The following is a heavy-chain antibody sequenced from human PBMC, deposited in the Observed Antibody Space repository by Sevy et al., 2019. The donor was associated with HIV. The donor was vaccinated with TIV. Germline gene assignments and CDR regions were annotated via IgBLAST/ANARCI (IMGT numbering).Heavy chain of an antibody. Sequence: GGSLRLSCAASGFTFSSYAMHWVRQAPGKGLEWVAVISYDGSNKYYADSVKGRFTISRDNSKNTLYLQMNSLRAEDTAVYYCARASVAGTQYYYYGMDVWGPGTTVTVSS. V-gene: IGHV3-30-3*01. CDR3: ARASVAGTQYYYYGMDV. CDR2: ISYDGSNK. D-gene: IGHD6-19*01. J-gene: IGHJ6*02. CDR1: GFTFSSYA.